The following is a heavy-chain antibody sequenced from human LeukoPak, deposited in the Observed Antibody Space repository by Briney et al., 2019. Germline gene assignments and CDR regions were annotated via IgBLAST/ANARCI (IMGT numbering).Heavy chain of an antibody. CDR1: GFTFDDYG. CDR3: ARGSYYYDSSGYSDFDY. D-gene: IGHD3-22*01. CDR2: INWNGGST. V-gene: IGHV3-20*04. Sequence: GGSLRLSCAASGFTFDDYGMSWVRHAPGKGLEWVSGINWNGGSTGYADSVKGRFTISRDNAKNSLYLQMNSLRAEDTALYYCARGSYYYDSSGYSDFDYWGQGTLVTVSS. J-gene: IGHJ4*02.